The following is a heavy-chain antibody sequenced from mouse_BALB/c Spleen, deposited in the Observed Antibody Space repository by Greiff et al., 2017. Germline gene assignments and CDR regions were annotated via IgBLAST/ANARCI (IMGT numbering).Heavy chain of an antibody. D-gene: IGHD2-4*01. Sequence: QVQLQQSGAELVRPGTSVKVSCKASGYSFTNYMIEWVKQRPGQGLEWIGGINPGSGGTNYNEKFKGKATLTADKSSSTAYMQLSSLTSDDSAVYFCARDRDYDAYAMDYWGQGTSVTVSS. V-gene: IGHV1-54*01. CDR2: INPGSGGT. CDR3: ARDRDYDAYAMDY. J-gene: IGHJ4*01. CDR1: GYSFTNYM.